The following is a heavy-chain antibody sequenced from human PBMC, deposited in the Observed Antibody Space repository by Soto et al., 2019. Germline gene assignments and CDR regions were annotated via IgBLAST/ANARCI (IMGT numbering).Heavy chain of an antibody. J-gene: IGHJ4*02. V-gene: IGHV4-31*03. CDR3: ARGTGAAVRPVYFDY. CDR2: IYSGST. D-gene: IGHD6-13*01. CDR1: GGSLSSAGYY. Sequence: QVQLQESGPGLVKPSQTLSLTCTVSGGSLSSAGYYWSWVRQHPGKGLEWIGDIYSGSTYYNPSLRSRLTISLDTSKIQFSLRLSSVTAADTAVYYCARGTGAAVRPVYFDYWGQGALVTVSS.